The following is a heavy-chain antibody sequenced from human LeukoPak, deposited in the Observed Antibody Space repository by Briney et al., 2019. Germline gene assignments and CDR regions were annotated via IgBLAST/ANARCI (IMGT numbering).Heavy chain of an antibody. D-gene: IGHD2-21*01. CDR3: AQSRTSLAYCGGDCYAFDY. Sequence: ASVKVSCKASGYTFTSYAMHWVRQAPGQRLEWMGWINAGNGNTKYSQKFQGRVTITRDTSASTAYMELSSLRSEDTAVYYCAQSRTSLAYCGGDCYAFDYWGQGTLVTVSS. CDR2: INAGNGNT. J-gene: IGHJ4*02. V-gene: IGHV1-3*01. CDR1: GYTFTSYA.